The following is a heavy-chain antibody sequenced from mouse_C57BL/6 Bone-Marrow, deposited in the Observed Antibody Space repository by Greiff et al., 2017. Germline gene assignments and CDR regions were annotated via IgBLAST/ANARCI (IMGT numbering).Heavy chain of an antibody. V-gene: IGHV1-15*01. CDR3: TRLGGSGYGY. CDR2: IDPETGGT. D-gene: IGHD3-2*02. J-gene: IGHJ2*01. CDR1: GYTFTDYE. Sequence: QVQLQQSGAELVRPGASVTLSCKASGYTFTDYEMHWVKQTPVHGLEWIGAIDPETGGTAYNQKFKGKAIPTADKSSSTAYMELRSLTSEDSAVYYCTRLGGSGYGYWGQGTTLTVSS.